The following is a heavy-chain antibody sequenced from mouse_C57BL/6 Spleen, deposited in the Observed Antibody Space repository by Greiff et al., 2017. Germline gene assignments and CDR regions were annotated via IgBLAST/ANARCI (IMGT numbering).Heavy chain of an antibody. CDR2: INPNNGGT. V-gene: IGHV1-26*01. D-gene: IGHD2-13*01. Sequence: VQLQQSGPELVKPGASVKISCKASGYTFTDYYMNWVKQSHGKSLEWIGDINPNNGGTSYNQKFKGKATLTVDKSSSTAYMELRSLTSEDSAVYYCARRGYGDAMDYWGQGTSGTVSS. CDR3: ARRGYGDAMDY. CDR1: GYTFTDYY. J-gene: IGHJ4*01.